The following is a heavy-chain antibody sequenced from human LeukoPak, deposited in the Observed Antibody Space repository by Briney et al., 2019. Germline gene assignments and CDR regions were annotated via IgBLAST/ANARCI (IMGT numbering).Heavy chain of an antibody. J-gene: IGHJ3*02. CDR3: AREGPYTAVAHSDAFDI. CDR2: ISTSGSTI. V-gene: IGHV3-11*01. CDR1: GFTFSGCY. D-gene: IGHD5-18*01. Sequence: GGSLRLSCEASGFTFSGCYMTWIRQAPGKGLEWVSYISTSGSTIYYADSVKGRFTISRDNAKNSLYLQMNSLRAEDTAVYYCAREGPYTAVAHSDAFDIWGQGTMVTVSS.